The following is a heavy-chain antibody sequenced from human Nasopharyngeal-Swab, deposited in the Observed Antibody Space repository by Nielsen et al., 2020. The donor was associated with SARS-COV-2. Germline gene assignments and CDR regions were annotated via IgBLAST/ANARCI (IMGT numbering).Heavy chain of an antibody. CDR3: TRCGGGCYSGRDY. CDR2: IRSKGNNYAT. J-gene: IGHJ4*02. V-gene: IGHV3-73*01. CDR1: GFTFSDSA. Sequence: GGSLRLSCAASGFTFSDSAINWVRQASGEGLEWVARIRSKGNNYATAYSVSVKGRFIIFRDDPTNTAYLQMNSLKTEDTAMYYCTRCGGGCYSGRDYWGQGTLVTVSS. D-gene: IGHD2-15*01.